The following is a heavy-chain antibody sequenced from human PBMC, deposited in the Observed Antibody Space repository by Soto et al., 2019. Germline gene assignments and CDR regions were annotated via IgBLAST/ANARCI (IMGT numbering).Heavy chain of an antibody. CDR3: ARDNRAVTASPLDY. V-gene: IGHV3-7*01. J-gene: IGHJ4*02. CDR2: IKQDGSEK. Sequence: EVQLAESGGGLVQPGGSLRLSCAASGFTFSYYWMSWVRQAPGKGLEWVANIKQDGSEKYYVDSVKGRFTISRDNAKNSLYLQMNSLRAEDTAVYYCARDNRAVTASPLDYWGQGNLVTVSS. CDR1: GFTFSYYW. D-gene: IGHD2-21*02.